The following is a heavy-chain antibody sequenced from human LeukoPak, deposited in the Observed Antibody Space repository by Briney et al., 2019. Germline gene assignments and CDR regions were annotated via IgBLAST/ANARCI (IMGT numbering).Heavy chain of an antibody. D-gene: IGHD3-10*01. CDR2: IYSGGST. V-gene: IGHV3-66*01. J-gene: IGHJ4*02. CDR3: ARAGDYYGSGSYYPLDY. CDR1: GFTVSSNY. Sequence: PGGSLRLSCAASGFTVSSNYMSWVRQAPGKGLEWVSVIYSGGSTYYADSVKGRFTISRDNSKNTLYLQMNSLRAEDTAAYYCARAGDYYGSGSYYPLDYWGQGTLVTVSS.